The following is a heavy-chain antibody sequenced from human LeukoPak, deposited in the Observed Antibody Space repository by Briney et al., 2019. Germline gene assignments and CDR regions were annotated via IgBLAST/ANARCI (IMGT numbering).Heavy chain of an antibody. D-gene: IGHD3-10*01. CDR2: INHSGST. J-gene: IGHJ6*03. CDR3: ARQRGFYYGSGSYYKTTYYMDV. Sequence: KPSETLSLTCAVYGGSFSGYYWGWIRQPPGKGLEWIGEINHSGSTNYNPSLKSRVTISVDTSKNQFSLKLSSVTAADTAVYYCARQRGFYYGSGSYYKTTYYMDVWGKGTTVTISS. V-gene: IGHV4-34*01. CDR1: GGSFSGYY.